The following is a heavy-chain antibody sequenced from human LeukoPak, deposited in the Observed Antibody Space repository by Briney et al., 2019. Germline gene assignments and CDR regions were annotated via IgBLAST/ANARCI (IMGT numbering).Heavy chain of an antibody. CDR1: GFTFSSYS. CDR3: ARGGWYYDSSGFTNFDY. D-gene: IGHD3-22*01. Sequence: GGSLRLSCATSGFTFSSYSMNWVRQAPGKGLEWVSYISSSSSTIYYADSVKGRFTISRDNAKNSLYLQMNSLRAEDTAVYYCARGGWYYDSSGFTNFDYWGQGTLVTVSS. V-gene: IGHV3-48*04. J-gene: IGHJ4*02. CDR2: ISSSSSTI.